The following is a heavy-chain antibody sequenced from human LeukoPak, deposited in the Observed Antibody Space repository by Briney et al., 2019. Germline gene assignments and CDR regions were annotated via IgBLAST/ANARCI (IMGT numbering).Heavy chain of an antibody. J-gene: IGHJ3*02. Sequence: SVKVSCKASGATFGSHSISWVRQAPGQGLEWMGGIVPMFGTDVYAQRFQGRVTVTADESTTTAYLELISLTSEDTAMYYCARDLLSVDNYDALDIWGQGTMVTVSS. CDR3: ARDLLSVDNYDALDI. D-gene: IGHD5-12*01. V-gene: IGHV1-69*13. CDR2: IVPMFGTD. CDR1: GATFGSHS.